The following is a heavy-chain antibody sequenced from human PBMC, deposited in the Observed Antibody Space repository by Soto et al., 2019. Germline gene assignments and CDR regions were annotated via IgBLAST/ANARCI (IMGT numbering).Heavy chain of an antibody. CDR2: MKQDGSEK. J-gene: IGHJ4*02. CDR1: GFTFSNYW. V-gene: IGHV3-7*01. Sequence: PGGSLRLSCTASGFTFSNYWMNWVRQAPGKGLEWVANMKQDGSEKYYVDSVKGRFTISRDNAKNSLYLQMNSLRAEDTAVYYCARALAAAAAYWGQGTLVTVSS. D-gene: IGHD6-13*01. CDR3: ARALAAAAAY.